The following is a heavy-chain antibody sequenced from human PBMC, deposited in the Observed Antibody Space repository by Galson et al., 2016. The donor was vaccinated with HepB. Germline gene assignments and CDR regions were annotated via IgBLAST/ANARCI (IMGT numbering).Heavy chain of an antibody. J-gene: IGHJ5*02. CDR1: GFSFSDYY. CDR2: ISSSSSYT. Sequence: SLRLSCAASGFSFSDYYMSWIRQAPGKGLEWVSYISSSSSYTNYADSVKGRFTISRDNAKNSLYLQMNSLRAEDTAVYYCARETITMVRGDTNWFDPWGQGTLVTVSS. CDR3: ARETITMVRGDTNWFDP. D-gene: IGHD3-10*01. V-gene: IGHV3-11*06.